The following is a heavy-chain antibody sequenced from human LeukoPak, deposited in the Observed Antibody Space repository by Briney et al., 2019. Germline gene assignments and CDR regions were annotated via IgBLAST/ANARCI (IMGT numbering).Heavy chain of an antibody. CDR3: ARHRGSSWRDPFDY. CDR2: IYYSGST. J-gene: IGHJ4*02. Sequence: PSETLSLTCTVSGGSISSYYWSWIRQPPGKGLEWIGYIYYSGSTNYNPSLKSRVTISVDTSKNQFSLKLSPVTAADTAVYYCARHRGSSWRDPFDYWGQGTLVTVSS. V-gene: IGHV4-59*08. D-gene: IGHD6-13*01. CDR1: GGSISSYY.